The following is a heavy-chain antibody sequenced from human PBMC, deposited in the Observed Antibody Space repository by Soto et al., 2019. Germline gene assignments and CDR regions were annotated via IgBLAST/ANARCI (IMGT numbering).Heavy chain of an antibody. CDR3: ARDPLYDGCGYFAY. V-gene: IGHV1-69*12. J-gene: IGHJ4*02. Sequence: QVQLVQSGAEVKKPGSSVKVSCKASGGTFSSYAISWVRQAPGQGLEWMGGIIPIFGTANYAQKFQRRVTXXAXEXXTTAHRERSSLISEDTAVYYCARDPLYDGCGYFAYWGQGSLVSASS. CDR2: IIPIFGTA. CDR1: GGTFSSYA. D-gene: IGHD3-22*01.